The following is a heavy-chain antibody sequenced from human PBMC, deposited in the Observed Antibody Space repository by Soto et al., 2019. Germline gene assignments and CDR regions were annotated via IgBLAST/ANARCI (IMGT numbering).Heavy chain of an antibody. J-gene: IGHJ6*03. Sequence: GGSLRLSCAASGFTFSDHYMDWVRQAPGKGLEWVGRTRNKANSYTTEYAASVKGRFTISRDDSKNSLYLQMNSLKTEDTAVYYCAKASIAAPRYYYYMDVWGKGTTVTVSS. CDR2: TRNKANSYTT. CDR1: GFTFSDHY. D-gene: IGHD6-6*01. V-gene: IGHV3-72*01. CDR3: AKASIAAPRYYYYMDV.